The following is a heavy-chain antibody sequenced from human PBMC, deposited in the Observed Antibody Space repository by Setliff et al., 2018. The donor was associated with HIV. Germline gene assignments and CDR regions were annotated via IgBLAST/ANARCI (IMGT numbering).Heavy chain of an antibody. D-gene: IGHD1-7*01. CDR2: IYYSGSA. J-gene: IGHJ6*03. CDR3: ARGDGTKYYYYYYMDV. V-gene: IGHV4-31*01. CDR1: GDSIDRSNFF. Sequence: SETLSLTCTVSGDSIDRSNFFWTWIRQHPGKGLEWIGYIYYSGSATYNPSLKSQASISVDTSRNEFSLKLSSVTAADTAVYYCARGDGTKYYYYYYMDVWGKGTTVTVSS.